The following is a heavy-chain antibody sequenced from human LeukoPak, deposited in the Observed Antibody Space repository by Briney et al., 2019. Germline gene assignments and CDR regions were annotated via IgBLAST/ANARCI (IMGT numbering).Heavy chain of an antibody. D-gene: IGHD5-18*01. Sequence: GRSLRLSCAASGFTFNDYAMHWVRQAPGKGLEWVSGINWNSNSIGYADSVKGRFTISRDNAKNSLYLQMNSLRAEDTALYYCAKDYTAMARGLDYWGQGTLVTVSS. CDR2: INWNSNSI. V-gene: IGHV3-9*01. CDR1: GFTFNDYA. CDR3: AKDYTAMARGLDY. J-gene: IGHJ4*02.